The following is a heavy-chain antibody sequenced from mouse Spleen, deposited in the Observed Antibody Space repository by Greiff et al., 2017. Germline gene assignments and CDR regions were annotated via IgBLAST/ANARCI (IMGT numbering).Heavy chain of an antibody. CDR1: GFTFSSYG. J-gene: IGHJ1*01. V-gene: IGHV5-6*01. CDR3: ARRGIGYEGDFDV. D-gene: IGHD2-14*01. CDR2: ISSGGSYT. Sequence: EVQVVESGGDLVKPGGSLKLSCAASGFTFSSYGMSWVRQTPDKRLEWVATISSGGSYTYYPDSVKGRFTISRDNAKNTLYLQMSSLKAEYKAMYYCARRGIGYEGDFDVWGAGTTVTVSS.